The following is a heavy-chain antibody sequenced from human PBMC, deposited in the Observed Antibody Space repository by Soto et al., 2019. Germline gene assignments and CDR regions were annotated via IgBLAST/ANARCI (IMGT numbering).Heavy chain of an antibody. Sequence: QVQLVQSGAEVKKPGASVKVSCKASGYTFTSYAMHWVRQAPGQRLEWMGWINAGNGNTKYSQKFQGRVTITRDTSASTAYMELSSLRSEDTAVYYCARASTALYYYYYGMDVWGQGTTVTVSS. D-gene: IGHD4-17*01. V-gene: IGHV1-3*01. J-gene: IGHJ6*02. CDR3: ARASTALYYYYYGMDV. CDR2: INAGNGNT. CDR1: GYTFTSYA.